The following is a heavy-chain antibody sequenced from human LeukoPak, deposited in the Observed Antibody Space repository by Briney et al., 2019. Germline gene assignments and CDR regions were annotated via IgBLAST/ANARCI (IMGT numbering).Heavy chain of an antibody. CDR2: ISSSSSYI. CDR3: ARGVSTWQQLVRDWFDP. CDR1: GFTFSSYS. Sequence: GRSLRLSCAASGFTFSSYSMNWVRQAPGKGLEWVSSISSSSSYIYYADSVKGRFTISRDNAKNSLYLQMNSLRAEDTAVYYCARGVSTWQQLVRDWFDPWGQGTLVTVSS. V-gene: IGHV3-21*01. D-gene: IGHD6-13*01. J-gene: IGHJ5*02.